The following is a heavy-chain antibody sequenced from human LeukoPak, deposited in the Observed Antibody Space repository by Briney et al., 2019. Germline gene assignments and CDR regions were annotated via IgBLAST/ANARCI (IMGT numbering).Heavy chain of an antibody. D-gene: IGHD3-10*01. J-gene: IGHJ3*02. CDR3: ARDERLRGYYGSGSYLDAFDI. Sequence: ASVKVSCKASGYTFTSYYMHWVRQAPGQGLEWMGIINPSGGSTSYAQKFQSRVTMTRDTSTSTVYMELSSLRSEDTAVYYCARDERLRGYYGSGSYLDAFDIWGQGTMVTVSS. CDR1: GYTFTSYY. V-gene: IGHV1-46*01. CDR2: INPSGGST.